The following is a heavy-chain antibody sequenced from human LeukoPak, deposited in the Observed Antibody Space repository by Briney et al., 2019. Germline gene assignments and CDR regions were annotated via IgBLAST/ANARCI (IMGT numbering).Heavy chain of an antibody. V-gene: IGHV4-39*07. CDR3: ARDQSPMITFGGVIVTSFDY. CDR1: GGSISSSSYY. J-gene: IGHJ4*02. Sequence: SEILSLTCTVSGGSISSSSYYWDWIRQPPGKGLEWIGSIYYSGSTYYNPSLKSRVTISVDTSKNQFSLKLSSVTAADTAVYYCARDQSPMITFGGVIVTSFDYWGQGTLVTVSS. CDR2: IYYSGST. D-gene: IGHD3-16*02.